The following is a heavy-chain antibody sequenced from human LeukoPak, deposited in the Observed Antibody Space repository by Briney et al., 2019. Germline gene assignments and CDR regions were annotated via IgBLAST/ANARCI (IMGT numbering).Heavy chain of an antibody. Sequence: GGSLRLSCAASGFTFSSYAMSWVRQAPGKGLEWVSAISGSGGSTYYADSVKGRFTISRDNSKNTLYLQMNSLRAEDTAVYYCALLGAAWYYGMDVWGQGTTVTVSS. D-gene: IGHD1-26*01. CDR3: ALLGAAWYYGMDV. J-gene: IGHJ6*02. CDR1: GFTFSSYA. V-gene: IGHV3-23*01. CDR2: ISGSGGST.